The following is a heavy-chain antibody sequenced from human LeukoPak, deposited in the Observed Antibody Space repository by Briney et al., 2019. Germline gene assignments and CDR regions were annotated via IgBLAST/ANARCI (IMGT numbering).Heavy chain of an antibody. CDR1: GYTFTGYY. Sequence: ASVKVSFKASGYTFTGYYMHWVRQAPGQGLEWMGWINPNSGGTNYAQKFQGRVTMTRDTSISTAYMELSRLRSDDTAVYYCARDAQYYYGSGSYHNGISPDYWGQGTLVTVSS. CDR2: INPNSGGT. J-gene: IGHJ4*02. CDR3: ARDAQYYYGSGSYHNGISPDY. D-gene: IGHD3-10*01. V-gene: IGHV1-2*02.